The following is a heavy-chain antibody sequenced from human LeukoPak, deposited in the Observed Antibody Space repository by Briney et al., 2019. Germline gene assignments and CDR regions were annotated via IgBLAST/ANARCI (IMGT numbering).Heavy chain of an antibody. V-gene: IGHV3-74*01. CDR3: ARDSSSSWTQLDS. D-gene: IGHD6-13*01. CDR2: INGDGSSI. Sequence: GGSLRLSCAAYGFSFSSYWMHWVRQAPEKGLVWVSRINGDGSSITYAVSVKGRFTISRDNAKNTLYLQLNSLRAEDTAVYYCARDSSSSWTQLDSWGQGTLVTVSS. J-gene: IGHJ4*02. CDR1: GFSFSSYW.